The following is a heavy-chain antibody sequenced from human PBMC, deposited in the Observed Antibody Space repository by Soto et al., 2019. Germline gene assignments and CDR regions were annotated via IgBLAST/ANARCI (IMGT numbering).Heavy chain of an antibody. V-gene: IGHV1-18*01. CDR1: GGTFSSYG. CDR2: ISAYNGNT. Sequence: ASVKVSCKASGGTFSSYGISWVRQAPGQGLEWMGWISAYNGNTNYAQKLQGRVTMTTDTSTSTAYMELRSLRSDDTAVYYCARGPPVAPGDAFDIWGQGTMVTVSS. D-gene: IGHD6-19*01. CDR3: ARGPPVAPGDAFDI. J-gene: IGHJ3*02.